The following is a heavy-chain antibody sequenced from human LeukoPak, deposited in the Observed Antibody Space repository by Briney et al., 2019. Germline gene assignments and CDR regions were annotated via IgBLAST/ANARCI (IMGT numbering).Heavy chain of an antibody. V-gene: IGHV3-7*04. J-gene: IGHJ4*02. CDR1: GLTFSSYS. Sequence: PGGSLRLSCAASGLTFSSYSMNWVRQAPGRGLEWVANIHQHGTKENYVDSVKGRFTISRDNAKNSLYLQMNSLRAEDTAVYYCARGRDLGDYWGQGTLVTASS. CDR2: IHQHGTKE. CDR3: ARGRDLGDY.